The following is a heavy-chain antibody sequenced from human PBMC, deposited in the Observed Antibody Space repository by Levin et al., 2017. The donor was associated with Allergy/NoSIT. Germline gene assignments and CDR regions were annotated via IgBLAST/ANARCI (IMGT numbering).Heavy chain of an antibody. V-gene: IGHV1-58*02. CDR2: IVVGSGNT. J-gene: IGHJ4*02. D-gene: IGHD6-19*01. Sequence: ASVKVSCKASGFTFTSSAMQWVRQARGQRLEGIGWIVVGSGNTNYAQKFQERVTITRDMSTSTAYMELSSLRSEDTAVYYCAAASSGWYLVYWGQGTLVTVSS. CDR1: GFTFTSSA. CDR3: AAASSGWYLVY.